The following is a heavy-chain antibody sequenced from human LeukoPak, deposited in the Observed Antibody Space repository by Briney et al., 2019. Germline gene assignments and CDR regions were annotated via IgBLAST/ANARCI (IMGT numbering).Heavy chain of an antibody. CDR1: GLNFDDYA. CDR2: ISGDGGST. D-gene: IGHD4-23*01. J-gene: IGHJ4*02. V-gene: IGHV3-43*02. Sequence: PGGSLRLSCAAPGLNFDDYAIHWVRQAPGKGLEWVSLISGDGGSTFYADSVRGRFTISRDNSKNSLYLQMNSLRAEDTALYYCARVKYGGNYPTYDYWGRGTLVTVSS. CDR3: ARVKYGGNYPTYDY.